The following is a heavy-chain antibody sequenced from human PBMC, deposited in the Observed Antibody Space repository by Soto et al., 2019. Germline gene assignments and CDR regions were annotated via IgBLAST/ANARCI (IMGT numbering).Heavy chain of an antibody. J-gene: IGHJ4*02. V-gene: IGHV4-38-2*01. CDR1: GYSISSGYY. Sequence: SETLSLTCAVSGYSISSGYYWGWIRQPPGKGLEWIGTIYYSGSTFYNPSLRSRVTISVDTSKNHFSLKVSSVTAADTALYFCARGPRGFSGYDSGGFDYWGQGTLVTVSS. CDR2: IYYSGST. D-gene: IGHD5-12*01. CDR3: ARGPRGFSGYDSGGFDY.